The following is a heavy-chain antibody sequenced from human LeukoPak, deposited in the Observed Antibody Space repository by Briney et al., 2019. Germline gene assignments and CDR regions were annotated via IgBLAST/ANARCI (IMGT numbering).Heavy chain of an antibody. D-gene: IGHD3-22*01. V-gene: IGHV3-30*18. CDR2: ISYDGSNK. CDR1: GFTFSSYG. J-gene: IGHJ6*02. Sequence: PGGSLRLSCAASGFTFSSYGMHWVRQAPGKGPEWVAVISYDGSNKYYADSVKGRFTISRDNSKNTLYLQMNSLRAEDTAVYYCAKDHPFNYYDSSGKSYGMDVWGQGTTVTVSS. CDR3: AKDHPFNYYDSSGKSYGMDV.